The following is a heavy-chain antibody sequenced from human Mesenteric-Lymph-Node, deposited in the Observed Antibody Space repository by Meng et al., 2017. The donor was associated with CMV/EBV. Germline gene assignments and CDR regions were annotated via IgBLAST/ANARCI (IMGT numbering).Heavy chain of an antibody. CDR1: GGSISGYW. CDR3: ARGSDDFWSGNWFDP. Sequence: SETLSLTCTVSGGSISGYWWSWIRQPPGKGLEWIGYIASNGFTNYNPSLKSRITISVDRSKNEFSLNLRSVTAVDTAVYYCARGSDDFWSGNWFDPWGQGTLVTVSS. J-gene: IGHJ5*02. V-gene: IGHV4-59*01. D-gene: IGHD3-3*01. CDR2: IASNGFT.